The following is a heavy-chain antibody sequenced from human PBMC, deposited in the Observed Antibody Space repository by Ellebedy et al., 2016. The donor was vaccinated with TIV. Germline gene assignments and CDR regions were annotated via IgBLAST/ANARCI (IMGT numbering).Heavy chain of an antibody. CDR3: ARTDYGGNIEFHFDS. CDR1: GFSFCDYY. D-gene: IGHD4-23*01. J-gene: IGHJ4*02. Sequence: GGSLRLSCAASGFSFCDYYMAWMRQAPGKGLAWISYISDGGDTTSYADSVKGRFTISRDNARNSLFLQMNNVRAEDTAVYYCARTDYGGNIEFHFDSWGQGTLVSVSS. V-gene: IGHV3-11*01. CDR2: ISDGGDTT.